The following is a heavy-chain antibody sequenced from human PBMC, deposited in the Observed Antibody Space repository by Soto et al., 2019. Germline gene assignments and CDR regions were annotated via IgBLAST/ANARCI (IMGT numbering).Heavy chain of an antibody. V-gene: IGHV3-9*01. CDR3: LKDAPNGSIDD. J-gene: IGHJ4*02. Sequence: VQVVASGGGLVQPGRSLRLSCAVSGFRFEQYVMHWVRQAPGKGLECVSTVSPTGYTVAYADSVEGRFTVSRDTAKHTLYLQLNSPSADDTAFYYCLKDAPNGSIDDWGQGTLVTVSS. D-gene: IGHD2-8*01. CDR2: VSPTGYTV. CDR1: GFRFEQYV.